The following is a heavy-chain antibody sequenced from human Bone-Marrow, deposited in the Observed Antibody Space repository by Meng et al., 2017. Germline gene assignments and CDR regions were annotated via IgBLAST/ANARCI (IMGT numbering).Heavy chain of an antibody. CDR1: GFTFSSYE. V-gene: IGHV3-48*03. CDR3: AREESSGWYAFDI. D-gene: IGHD6-19*01. CDR2: ISTSGSTI. Sequence: GESLKISCAASGFTFSSYEMHWLRQAPGKGLEWASCISTSGSTIYYADSVKGRFTISRDNAKNSLYLQMNSLRAEDTAVYYCAREESSGWYAFDIWGQGTMVTVSS. J-gene: IGHJ3*02.